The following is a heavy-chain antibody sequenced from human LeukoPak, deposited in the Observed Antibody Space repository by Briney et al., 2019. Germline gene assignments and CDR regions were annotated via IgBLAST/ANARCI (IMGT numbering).Heavy chain of an antibody. CDR3: AKHHYSSSRDYFDY. Sequence: GGSLRLSCAASGFTFGTYAMTWVRQAPGKGLEWVSVISGSGGSTNYADSVKGRFIISRDNSRNTLSLQMNSLRAEDTAVYYCAKHHYSSSRDYFDYWGQGTLVTVSS. CDR1: GFTFGTYA. CDR2: ISGSGGST. J-gene: IGHJ4*02. D-gene: IGHD6-13*01. V-gene: IGHV3-23*01.